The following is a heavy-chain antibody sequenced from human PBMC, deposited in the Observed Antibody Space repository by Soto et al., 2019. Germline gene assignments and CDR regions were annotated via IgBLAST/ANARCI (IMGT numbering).Heavy chain of an antibody. V-gene: IGHV1-2*02. CDR2: INPNSGGT. Sequence: ASVKVSCKASGYTFTGYYMHWVRQAPGQGLEWMGWINPNSGGTNYAQKFQGRVTMTRDTSISTAYMELSRLRSDDTAVYYCARMGRGKGYCTNGVCYPLGYWGQGTLVTVSS. CDR1: GYTFTGYY. D-gene: IGHD2-8*01. CDR3: ARMGRGKGYCTNGVCYPLGY. J-gene: IGHJ4*02.